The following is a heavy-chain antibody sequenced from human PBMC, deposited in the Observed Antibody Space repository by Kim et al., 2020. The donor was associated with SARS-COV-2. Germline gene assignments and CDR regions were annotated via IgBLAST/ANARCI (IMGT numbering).Heavy chain of an antibody. D-gene: IGHD1-1*01. CDR3: ARLYNDVGNWFDP. V-gene: IGHV5-51*01. Sequence: YSPSFQGQVTISADKSISTAYLQWSSLKASDTAMYYCARLYNDVGNWFDPWGQGTLVTVSS. J-gene: IGHJ5*02.